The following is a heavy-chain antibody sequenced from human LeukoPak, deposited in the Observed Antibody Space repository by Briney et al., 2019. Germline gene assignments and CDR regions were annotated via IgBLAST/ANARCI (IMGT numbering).Heavy chain of an antibody. V-gene: IGHV3-53*01. CDR3: ARGILGLIPIDY. Sequence: PGGSLRLSCAASGFFVSSNYLAWVRQAPGEGLGWVSFMYSDNNIYYADSVKGRFTISRDNSKNTFYLQMNSLRVEDTAIYYCARGILGLIPIDYWGQGTLVTVSS. CDR1: GFFVSSNY. D-gene: IGHD1-26*01. CDR2: MYSDNNI. J-gene: IGHJ4*02.